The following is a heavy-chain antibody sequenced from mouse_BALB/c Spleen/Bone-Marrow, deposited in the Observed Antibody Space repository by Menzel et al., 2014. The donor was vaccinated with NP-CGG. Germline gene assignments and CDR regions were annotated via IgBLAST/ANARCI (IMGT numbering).Heavy chain of an antibody. CDR1: GYTFTSYW. V-gene: IGHV1-69*02. D-gene: IGHD2-4*01. CDR3: ARTYYDYDWFAY. J-gene: IGHJ3*01. CDR2: IDPSDSYT. Sequence: QVQLQQSGVEFVKPGASAKLSCKASGYTFTSYWMHWVKQRPGQGLEWIGEIDPSDSYTKYNQNFKGKATLTVDKSSSTAYMQLSSLTSEDSAVYYCARTYYDYDWFAYWGQGTLVTVSA.